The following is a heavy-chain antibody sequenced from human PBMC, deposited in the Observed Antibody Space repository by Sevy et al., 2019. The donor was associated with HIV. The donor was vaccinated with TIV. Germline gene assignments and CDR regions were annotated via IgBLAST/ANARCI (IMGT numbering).Heavy chain of an antibody. J-gene: IGHJ6*03. CDR3: VRGPNCGVGGCQQISPYCLDV. Sequence: GGSLRLSCAASGFTFSDHYVDWVRQAPGKGLEWVGRIRNRPNTYTTEYAASVEGRVTISRNDSKNSLYLKMNSLKTEDSAVYYCVRGPNCGVGGCQQISPYCLDVWGKGATVTVSS. CDR1: GFTFSDHY. CDR2: IRNRPNTYTT. D-gene: IGHD2-21*01. V-gene: IGHV3-72*01.